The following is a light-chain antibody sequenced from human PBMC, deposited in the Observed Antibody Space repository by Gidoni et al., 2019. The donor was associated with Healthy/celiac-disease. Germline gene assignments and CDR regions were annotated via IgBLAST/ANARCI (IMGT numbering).Light chain of an antibody. J-gene: IGLJ1*01. CDR3: SSYTSSSTLYV. CDR2: DVS. CDR1: SSDVGGYNY. V-gene: IGLV2-14*01. Sequence: QSARTQPASVSGSPGQSITISCTGTSSDVGGYNYVSWYQQHPGKAPKLMIYDVSNRPSGVSIRFSGSKSGNTASLTISGLQAEDEADYYCSSYTSSSTLYVFGTGTKVTVL.